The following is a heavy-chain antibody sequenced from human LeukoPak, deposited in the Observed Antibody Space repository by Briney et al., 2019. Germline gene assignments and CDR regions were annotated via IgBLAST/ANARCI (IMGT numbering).Heavy chain of an antibody. J-gene: IGHJ5*02. V-gene: IGHV1-2*02. CDR3: ARPVCSGGSCYGRNWFDP. CDR2: INPNSGGT. Sequence: ASVKVSCKASGYTFTGYYMHWVRQAPGQGLEWMGWINPNSGGTNYAQKFQGRVAMTRDTSISTAYMELSRLRSDDTAVYYCARPVCSGGSCYGRNWFDPWGQGTLVTVSS. CDR1: GYTFTGYY. D-gene: IGHD2-15*01.